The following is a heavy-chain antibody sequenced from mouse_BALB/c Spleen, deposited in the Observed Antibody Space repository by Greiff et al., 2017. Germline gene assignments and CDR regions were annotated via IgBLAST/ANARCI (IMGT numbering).Heavy chain of an antibody. CDR2: INSNGGST. CDR3: ASHGNYFDY. J-gene: IGHJ2*01. CDR1: GFTFSSYY. Sequence: EVHLVESGGGLVKLGGSLKLSCAASGFTFSSYYMSWVRQTPEKRLELVAAINSNGGSTYYPDTVKGRFTISRDNAKNTLYLQMSSLKSEDTALYYCASHGNYFDYWGQGTTLTVSS. D-gene: IGHD1-1*02. V-gene: IGHV5-6-2*01.